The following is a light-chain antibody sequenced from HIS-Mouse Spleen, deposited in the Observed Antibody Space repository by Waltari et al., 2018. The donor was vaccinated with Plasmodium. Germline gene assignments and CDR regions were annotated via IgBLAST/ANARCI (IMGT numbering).Light chain of an antibody. V-gene: IGLV3-10*01. Sequence: SYELTQPPSVSVSPGQTARITCSGDALPKKYAYWYQQKSGQAPVLGIYEDSKRPSGIPERFSGSGSGTMATLTISGAQVEDEADYYCYSTDSRGNHRVFGGGTKLTVL. CDR1: ALPKKY. CDR3: YSTDSRGNHRV. J-gene: IGLJ3*02. CDR2: EDS.